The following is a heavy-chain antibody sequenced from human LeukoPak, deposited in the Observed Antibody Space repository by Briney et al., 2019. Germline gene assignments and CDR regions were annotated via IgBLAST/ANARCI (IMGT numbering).Heavy chain of an antibody. CDR3: ARESITMVRGVEDYYYYMDV. J-gene: IGHJ6*03. CDR1: GGSISSYY. V-gene: IGHV4-59*01. Sequence: SETLSLTCTVSGGSISSYYWSWIRQPPGKGLEWIGDIYYSGSTNYNPSLKSRVTISVDTSKNQFSLKLSSVTAADTAVYYCARESITMVRGVEDYYYYMDVWGKGTTVTVSS. D-gene: IGHD3-10*01. CDR2: IYYSGST.